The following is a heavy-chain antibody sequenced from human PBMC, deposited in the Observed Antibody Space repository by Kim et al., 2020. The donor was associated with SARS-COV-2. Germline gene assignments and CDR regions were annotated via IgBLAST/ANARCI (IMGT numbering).Heavy chain of an antibody. CDR3: ARVRKGYYYDSSGYYFDY. D-gene: IGHD3-22*01. V-gene: IGHV4-59*01. CDR1: GGSISSYY. CDR2: IYYSGST. J-gene: IGHJ4*02. Sequence: SETLSLTCTVSGGSISSYYWSWIRQPPAKGLEWIGYIYYSGSTNYNPSLKSRVTISVDTSKNQFSLKLSSVTAADTAVYYCARVRKGYYYDSSGYYFDYWGQGTLVTVSS.